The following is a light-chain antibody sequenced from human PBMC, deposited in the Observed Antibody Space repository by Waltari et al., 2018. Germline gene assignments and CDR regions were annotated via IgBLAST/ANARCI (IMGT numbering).Light chain of an antibody. V-gene: IGLV2-8*01. J-gene: IGLJ2*01. CDR1: SGDVGGYNY. CDR3: SSYAGSSNFVV. Sequence: QSALTQPPSASASPGQSVTIPCPGTSGDVGGYNYVSRYQQYPGKAPKLLIYDVNERPSGVPARFSGSKSDNTASLTVSGLQDEDEADYYCSSYAGSSNFVVFGGGTKVTVL. CDR2: DVN.